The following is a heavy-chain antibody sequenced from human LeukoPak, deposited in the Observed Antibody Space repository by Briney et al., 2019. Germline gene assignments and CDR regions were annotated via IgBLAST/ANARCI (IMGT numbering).Heavy chain of an antibody. J-gene: IGHJ4*02. CDR1: GFTFSDFY. CDR3: ARDRSEDDSSGYIHRDFDY. Sequence: GGCLRLSCAAFGFTFSDFYMNWIRQAPGKGLEWISYISSSGGNVNYADSVQGRFTISRDNAKKSLYLQMNSLRADDTAVYYCARDRSEDDSSGYIHRDFDYWGQATLVVVSS. D-gene: IGHD3-22*01. CDR2: ISSSGGNV. V-gene: IGHV3-11*04.